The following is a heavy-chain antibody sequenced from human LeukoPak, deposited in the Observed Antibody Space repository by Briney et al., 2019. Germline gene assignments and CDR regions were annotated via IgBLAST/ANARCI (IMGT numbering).Heavy chain of an antibody. V-gene: IGHV4-30-2*01. Sequence: PSETLSLTCAVSGGSISSGGYSWSWIRQPPGKGLEWIGYIYHSGSTYYNPSLKSRVTISVDRSKNQFSLKLSSVTAADTAVYYCAGEGNDYGDYHGAFDIWGQGTMVTVSS. D-gene: IGHD4-17*01. J-gene: IGHJ3*02. CDR3: AGEGNDYGDYHGAFDI. CDR1: GGSISSGGYS. CDR2: IYHSGST.